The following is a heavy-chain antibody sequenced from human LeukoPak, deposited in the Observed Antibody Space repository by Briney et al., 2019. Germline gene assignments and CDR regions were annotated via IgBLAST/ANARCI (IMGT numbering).Heavy chain of an antibody. V-gene: IGHV3-73*01. CDR3: ANGRPCSGGSCYKYFQH. J-gene: IGHJ1*01. CDR2: IRGKGYSDPP. CDR1: GFTFSDSA. Sequence: GGSLRLSCAASGFTFSDSAIHWVRQASGKGLEWVGRIRGKGYSDPPAYAASVKGRFTISRDDSKSTAYLQMNSLKAEDTAVYYCANGRPCSGGSCYKYFQHWGQGTLVIVSS. D-gene: IGHD2-15*01.